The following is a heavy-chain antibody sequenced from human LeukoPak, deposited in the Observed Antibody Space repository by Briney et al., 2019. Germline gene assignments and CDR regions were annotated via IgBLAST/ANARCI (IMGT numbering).Heavy chain of an antibody. Sequence: GGSLRLSCAASGFTFSSYWMSWVRQAPGKGLEWVANIKQDGSEKHCVDSVKGRFTISRDNAKNSLYLQMNSLRVEDTAVYYCARDDIVATVFDYWGQGTLVTVSS. CDR2: IKQDGSEK. J-gene: IGHJ4*02. V-gene: IGHV3-7*01. D-gene: IGHD5-12*01. CDR1: GFTFSSYW. CDR3: ARDDIVATVFDY.